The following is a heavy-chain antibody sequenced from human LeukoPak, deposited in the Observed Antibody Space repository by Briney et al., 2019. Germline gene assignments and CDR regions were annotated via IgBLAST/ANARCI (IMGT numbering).Heavy chain of an antibody. J-gene: IGHJ2*01. D-gene: IGHD2-2*01. V-gene: IGHV4-39*07. CDR3: ARGGYCSSTSCYWYFDL. CDR1: GDSISSSTYY. CDR2: VYYSGTT. Sequence: PSETLSLTCSVSGDSISSSTYYWAWIRQPPGKGLEWIGSVYYSGTTYHNPSLMSRVTTSVDTSKNQFSLKLSSVTAADTAVYYCARGGYCSSTSCYWYFDLWGRGTLVTVSS.